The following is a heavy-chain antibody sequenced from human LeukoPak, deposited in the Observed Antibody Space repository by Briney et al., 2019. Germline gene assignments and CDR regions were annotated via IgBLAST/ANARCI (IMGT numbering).Heavy chain of an antibody. J-gene: IGHJ5*02. CDR1: GYTFTGYY. CDR2: INPNSGGT. V-gene: IGHV1-2*02. Sequence: ASVTASCKASGYTFTGYYMHWVRQAPGQGLEWMGWINPNSGGTNYAQKFQCRVTMTRDTSIITAYMELSRLRSDDTAVYYCARDPPNYSSSWYNGGYWFDPWGQGTLVTVSS. CDR3: ARDPPNYSSSWYNGGYWFDP. D-gene: IGHD6-13*01.